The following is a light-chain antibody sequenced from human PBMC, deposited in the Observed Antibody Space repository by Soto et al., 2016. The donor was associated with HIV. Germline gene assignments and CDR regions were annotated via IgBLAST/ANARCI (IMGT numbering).Light chain of an antibody. V-gene: IGKV1-5*03. Sequence: DIQMAQSPSTLSAFVGDRVTITCRASQSISSWLAWYQQKPGKVPKLLIYKASSLESGVPSRFTGSGSGTESTLTINGLQPDDFATYYCQQYSSEATFGQGTKVEIK. CDR1: QSISSW. J-gene: IGKJ1*01. CDR3: QQYSSEAT. CDR2: KAS.